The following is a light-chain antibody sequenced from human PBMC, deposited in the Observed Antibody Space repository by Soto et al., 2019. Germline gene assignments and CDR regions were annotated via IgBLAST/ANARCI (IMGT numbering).Light chain of an antibody. Sequence: AIRMTQSPSSLSASTGDRVTITCRASQGISSYLAWYQQKPGKAPKLLIYAASTLQSGVPSRFSGSGSGTDFTITISCLQSEDFATYYCQQYYSYPRVTFGGGTKVEIK. CDR3: QQYYSYPRVT. CDR1: QGISSY. V-gene: IGKV1-8*01. CDR2: AAS. J-gene: IGKJ4*01.